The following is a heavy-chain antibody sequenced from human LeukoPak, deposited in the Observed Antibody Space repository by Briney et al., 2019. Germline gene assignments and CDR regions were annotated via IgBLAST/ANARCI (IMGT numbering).Heavy chain of an antibody. Sequence: GGSLRLSCAASGFTFNTYGMHRVRQAPGKGLEWVAVVWREGKNQFYAGSVRGRFIVSRDNSKNTLYVQMNSLRVEDTALYYCVRERAPYDAFDIWGQGTMVTVSS. V-gene: IGHV3-33*01. CDR3: VRERAPYDAFDI. CDR2: VWREGKNQ. CDR1: GFTFNTYG. J-gene: IGHJ3*02.